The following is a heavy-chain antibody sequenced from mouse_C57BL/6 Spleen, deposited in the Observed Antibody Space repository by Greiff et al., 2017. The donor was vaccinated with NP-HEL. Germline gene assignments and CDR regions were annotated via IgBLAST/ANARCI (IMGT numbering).Heavy chain of an antibody. V-gene: IGHV1-80*01. D-gene: IGHD1-1*01. J-gene: IGHJ1*03. Sequence: QVQLQQSGAELVKPGASVKISCKASGYAFSSYWMNWVKQRPGKGLEWIGQIYPGDGDTNYNGKFKGKATLTADKSSSTAYMQLSSLTSEDSAVYFCARSSRYYGSSYWYFDVWGTGTTVTVSS. CDR1: GYAFSSYW. CDR3: ARSSRYYGSSYWYFDV. CDR2: IYPGDGDT.